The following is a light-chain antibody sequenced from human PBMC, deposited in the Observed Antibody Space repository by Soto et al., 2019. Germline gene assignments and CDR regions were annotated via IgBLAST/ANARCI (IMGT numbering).Light chain of an antibody. CDR3: AAWDDSLNGWV. CDR1: RSNIGSNA. CDR2: HNN. Sequence: QSVLTQPPSASGTPGQRVTISCSGSRSNIGSNAVNWYQQLLGTAPKLLIYHNNQRPSGVPDRFSGSKSGTSASLAISGRQSEDETDYYCAAWDDSLNGWVFGGGTKLTVL. J-gene: IGLJ3*02. V-gene: IGLV1-44*01.